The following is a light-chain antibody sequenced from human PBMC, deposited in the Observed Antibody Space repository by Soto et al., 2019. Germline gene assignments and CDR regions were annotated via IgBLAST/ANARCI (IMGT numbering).Light chain of an antibody. J-gene: IGKJ1*01. V-gene: IGKV3-11*01. CDR3: QQYGSLSWT. Sequence: EIVLTQSPATLSLSPGERATLSCRASQSVSSYLAWYQHKPGQAPRLLIYDTSNRATGIPARFSGSGSGTDFTLTISRLEPEDFAVYYCQQYGSLSWTFGQGTKVDIK. CDR2: DTS. CDR1: QSVSSY.